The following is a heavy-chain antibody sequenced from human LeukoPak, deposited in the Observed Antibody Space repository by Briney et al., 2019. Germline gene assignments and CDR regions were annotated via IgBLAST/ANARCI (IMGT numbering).Heavy chain of an antibody. CDR1: GCTFSSYS. V-gene: IGHV3-48*01. CDR3: ARAEYYDSSGYYRKGYFDY. CDR2: ISSSGSTT. D-gene: IGHD3-22*01. J-gene: IGHJ4*02. Sequence: PGGSLRLSCAASGCTFSSYSMNWIRQAPGKGLEWVSYISSSGSTTYYTESVRGRFTISRDNAKNSLYLQMNSLRAEDTAVYYCARAEYYDSSGYYRKGYFDYWGQGTLVTVSA.